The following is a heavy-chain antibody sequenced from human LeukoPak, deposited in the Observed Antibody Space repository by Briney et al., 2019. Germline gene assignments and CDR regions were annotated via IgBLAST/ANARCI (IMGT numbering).Heavy chain of an antibody. V-gene: IGHV4-59*01. D-gene: IGHD3-3*02. CDR1: GGSISSYY. CDR3: ARHFWSGSSMWFDP. Sequence: PSETLSLTCTVSGGSISSYYWSWIRQPPGKGLEWIGYIYYSGSTNYNPPLKSRVTISVDTSKNQFSLKLSSVTAADTAVYYCARHFWSGSSMWFDPWGQGTLVTVSS. J-gene: IGHJ5*02. CDR2: IYYSGST.